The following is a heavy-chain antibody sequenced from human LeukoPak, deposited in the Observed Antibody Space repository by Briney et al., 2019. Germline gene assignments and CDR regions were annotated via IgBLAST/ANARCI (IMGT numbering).Heavy chain of an antibody. CDR3: AKDQGTVFGYFNY. V-gene: IGHV3-48*01. CDR2: ISSTSSII. Sequence: GGSLRLSCAASGFTFSTYSMNWVRQAPGKGLEWVSYISSTSSIIYYADSVKGRFTISRDNSKNTLYLQMNSLRAEDTAVYYCAKDQGTVFGYFNYWGQGTLVTVSS. D-gene: IGHD3-3*01. J-gene: IGHJ4*02. CDR1: GFTFSTYS.